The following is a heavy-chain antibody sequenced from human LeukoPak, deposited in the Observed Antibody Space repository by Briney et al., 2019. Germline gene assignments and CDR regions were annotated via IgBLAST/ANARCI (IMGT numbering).Heavy chain of an antibody. D-gene: IGHD3-10*01. V-gene: IGHV3-53*01. J-gene: IGHJ5*02. Sequence: PGGSLRLSCAASGFTVSSNYMSWVRQAPGKGLEWVSVIYSGGSTYYADSVKGRFTISRDNSKNTLYLQMNSLRAEDTAVYYCARVYYGSGSYYRGGVWFDPWGQGTLVTVSS. CDR1: GFTVSSNY. CDR3: ARVYYGSGSYYRGGVWFDP. CDR2: IYSGGST.